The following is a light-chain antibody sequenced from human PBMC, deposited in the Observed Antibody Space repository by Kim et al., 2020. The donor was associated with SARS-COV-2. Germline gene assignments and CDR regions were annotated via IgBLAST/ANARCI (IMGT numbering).Light chain of an antibody. CDR3: QQFGRSPWT. V-gene: IGKV3-20*01. CDR2: SAS. CDR1: LTVSGTY. Sequence: EIVLTQSPGTLSVSPGERVTLSCRASLTVSGTYLAWYQQKPGQPPRLLIYSASNRATGIPDRFSGSGSGTDFTLTINRLEPEDFALYYCQQFGRSPWTFGQGTKLEI. J-gene: IGKJ1*01.